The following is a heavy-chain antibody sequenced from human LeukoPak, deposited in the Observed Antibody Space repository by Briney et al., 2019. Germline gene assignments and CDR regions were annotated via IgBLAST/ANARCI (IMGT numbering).Heavy chain of an antibody. V-gene: IGHV3-7*01. D-gene: IGHD2-8*01. CDR3: AREGYCTNGVCYSSFDYDYYMDV. J-gene: IGHJ6*03. CDR1: GFTFSSYW. Sequence: GGSLRLSCAASGFTFSSYWMSWVRQAPGKGLEWVANIKQDGSEKYYVDSVKGRFTISRDNAKNSLYLQMNSLRAEDTAVYYCAREGYCTNGVCYSSFDYDYYMDVWGKGTTVTVSS. CDR2: IKQDGSEK.